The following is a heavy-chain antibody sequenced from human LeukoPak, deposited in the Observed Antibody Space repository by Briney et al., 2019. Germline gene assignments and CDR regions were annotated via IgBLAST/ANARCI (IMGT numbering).Heavy chain of an antibody. J-gene: IGHJ5*02. Sequence: PGGSLRLSCATSGFTFSRHGMHWVRQAPGKGLDWVAFIRNDGSNQYYADSVKGRFTISRDNAKNTLYLQMNSLRAEDTAVYYCARDLMTTNWFDPWGQGTLVTVSS. V-gene: IGHV3-30*02. CDR2: IRNDGSNQ. CDR1: GFTFSRHG. CDR3: ARDLMTTNWFDP. D-gene: IGHD4-11*01.